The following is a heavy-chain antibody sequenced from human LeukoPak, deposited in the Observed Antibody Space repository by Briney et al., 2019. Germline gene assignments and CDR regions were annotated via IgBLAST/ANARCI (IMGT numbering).Heavy chain of an antibody. CDR2: IIPIFGTA. V-gene: IGHV1-69*05. D-gene: IGHD3-22*01. J-gene: IGHJ4*02. CDR3: ARAHRDYYDSSGYSDFDY. Sequence: SVKVSCKASGGTFSSYAISWVRQAPGQGLGWMGRIIPIFGTANYAQKFQGRVTITTDESTSTAYMELSSLRSEDTAVYYCARAHRDYYDSSGYSDFDYWGQGTLVTVSS. CDR1: GGTFSSYA.